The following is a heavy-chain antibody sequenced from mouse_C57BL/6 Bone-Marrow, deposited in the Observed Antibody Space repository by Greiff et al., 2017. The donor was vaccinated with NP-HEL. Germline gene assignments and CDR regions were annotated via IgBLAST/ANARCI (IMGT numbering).Heavy chain of an antibody. CDR2: ILPGSGST. CDR1: GYTFTGYW. J-gene: IGHJ4*01. CDR3: ARRVYYYAMDY. V-gene: IGHV1-9*01. Sequence: QVQLQQSGAELMKPGASVKLSCKATGYTFTGYWIEWVKQRPGHGLEWIGEILPGSGSTNYNEKFKGKATLTADTSSNTAYMQLSSLTTEDSAIYYCARRVYYYAMDYWGQGTSVTVSS.